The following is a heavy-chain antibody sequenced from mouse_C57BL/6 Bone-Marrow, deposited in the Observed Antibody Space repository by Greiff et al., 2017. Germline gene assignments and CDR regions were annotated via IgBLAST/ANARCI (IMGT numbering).Heavy chain of an antibody. Sequence: QVHVKQSGAELARPGASVKLSCKASGYTFTSYGISWVKQRTGQGLESIGEIYPRSGNTYYNEKFKGKATLTADKSSSTAYMELRSLTSEDSAVYFCARWGGGLDYWGQGTTLTVSS. CDR3: ARWGGGLDY. J-gene: IGHJ2*01. CDR1: GYTFTSYG. V-gene: IGHV1-81*01. CDR2: IYPRSGNT.